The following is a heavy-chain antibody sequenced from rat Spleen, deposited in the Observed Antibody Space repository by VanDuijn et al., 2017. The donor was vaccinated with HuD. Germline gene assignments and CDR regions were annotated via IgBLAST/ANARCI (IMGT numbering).Heavy chain of an antibody. V-gene: IGHV2S12*01. D-gene: IGHD1-12*02. CDR2: ISSGGHT. CDR3: TRDHSYWGNYYPGGFAY. J-gene: IGHJ3*01. Sequence: QVQLKESGPSLVQPSQTLSLTCTVSGFSLTSNGVSWVRQPPGKGLEWIATISSGGHTNYNSALKSRLSISRDTSKSQVFLKMNRLQTEDTAIYFCTRDHSYWGNYYPGGFAYWGQGTLVTVSS. CDR1: GFSLTSNG.